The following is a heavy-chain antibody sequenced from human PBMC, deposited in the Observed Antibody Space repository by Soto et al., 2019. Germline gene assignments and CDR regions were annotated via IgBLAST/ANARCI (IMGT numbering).Heavy chain of an antibody. V-gene: IGHV1-58*01. CDR3: AASLTMVVVFEQFDY. Sequence: SVKVSCKASGFSFSTSAVQWVRQARGQRLEWIGWIAVGSGNTNYAQKFQERVTITRDMSTSTAYMELSSLRSEDTAGYYCAASLTMVVVFEQFDYWGQGTLVTVSS. D-gene: IGHD3-22*01. CDR1: GFSFSTSA. J-gene: IGHJ4*02. CDR2: IAVGSGNT.